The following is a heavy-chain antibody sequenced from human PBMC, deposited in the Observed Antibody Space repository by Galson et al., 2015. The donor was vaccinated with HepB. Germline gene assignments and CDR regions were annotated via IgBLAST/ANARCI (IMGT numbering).Heavy chain of an antibody. CDR2: IWYDGSNK. CDR3: ARESYYDFWSGYYTYWYFDL. J-gene: IGHJ2*01. V-gene: IGHV3-33*01. CDR1: GFTFSSYG. D-gene: IGHD3-3*01. Sequence: SLRLSCAASGFTFSSYGMHWVRQAPGKGLEWVAVIWYDGSNKYYADSVKGRFTISRDNSKNTLYLQMNSLRAEDTAVYYCARESYYDFWSGYYTYWYFDLWGRGTLVTVSS.